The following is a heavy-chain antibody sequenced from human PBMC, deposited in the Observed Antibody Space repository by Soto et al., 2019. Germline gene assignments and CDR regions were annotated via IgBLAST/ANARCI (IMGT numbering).Heavy chain of an antibody. CDR2: ISAYKGRT. Sequence: QGQLVQSGAEVKKPGASVKVSCKASGYTFTSHGITWVRQAPGQGLEWMGWISAYKGRTDYAQRVKGRVTMTTDTPTSTAYMELRSLRSDATAVYYCASGVINDAFDIWGQGTMVTVSS. CDR3: ASGVINDAFDI. D-gene: IGHD3-10*01. V-gene: IGHV1-18*01. J-gene: IGHJ3*02. CDR1: GYTFTSHG.